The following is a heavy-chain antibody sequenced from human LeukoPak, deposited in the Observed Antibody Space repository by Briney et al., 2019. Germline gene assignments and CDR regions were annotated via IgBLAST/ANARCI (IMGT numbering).Heavy chain of an antibody. V-gene: IGHV3-21*04. CDR3: AKGKNTGSYLSHVDY. CDR2: ISSSSLYI. Sequence: GGSLRLSCAASGFTFSSYTMNWVRQAPGKGLEWVSSISSSSLYIYYADSVKGRFTISRDNAKNSLDLQMNSLRTEDTALYYCAKGKNTGSYLSHVDYWGQGTLVTVSS. CDR1: GFTFSSYT. J-gene: IGHJ4*02. D-gene: IGHD3-10*01.